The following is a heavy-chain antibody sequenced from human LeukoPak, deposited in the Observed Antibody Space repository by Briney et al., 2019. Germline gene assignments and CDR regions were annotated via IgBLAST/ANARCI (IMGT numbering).Heavy chain of an antibody. D-gene: IGHD3-22*01. CDR1: GFTFDDHA. J-gene: IGHJ4*02. CDR3: AKDDSSGYLDY. Sequence: GGSLRLSCAASGFTFDDHAMHWVRQAPGKGLEWVSLISWDGGSTYYADSVKGRFTISRDNSKNSLYLQMNSLRAEDTALYYCAKDDSSGYLDYWGQGTLVTVSS. CDR2: ISWDGGST. V-gene: IGHV3-43D*03.